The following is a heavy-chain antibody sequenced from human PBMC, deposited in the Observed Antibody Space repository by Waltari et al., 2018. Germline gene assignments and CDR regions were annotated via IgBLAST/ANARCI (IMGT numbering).Heavy chain of an antibody. Sequence: QVQLVQSGAEVKKPGSSVKVSCKASGGTFSNYAMSWGRQAPGQGVEWRGRILSILGKANYTQKFQGRVTITADKSTSTAYMELSSLRSEDTAVYYCAGQDYSNDYYFYYDMDVWGQGTTVTVSS. CDR2: ILSILGKA. D-gene: IGHD4-4*01. CDR3: AGQDYSNDYYFYYDMDV. V-gene: IGHV1-69*04. CDR1: GGTFSNYA. J-gene: IGHJ6*02.